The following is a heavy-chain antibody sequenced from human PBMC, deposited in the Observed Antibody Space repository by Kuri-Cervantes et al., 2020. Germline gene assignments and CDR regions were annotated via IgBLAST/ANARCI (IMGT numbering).Heavy chain of an antibody. J-gene: IGHJ6*03. CDR3: ARAAPPWDIVVVPTHYYYYYYMDV. D-gene: IGHD2-2*01. V-gene: IGHV3-15*01. CDR2: IKSKTHGGTT. CDR1: GFTFSNAW. Sequence: GESLKISCAASGFTFSNAWMSWVRQAPGKGLEWVGRIKSKTHGGTTDYAAPVKGRFTISRDDSKTTLYLQMNSLKTEDTAVYYCARAAPPWDIVVVPTHYYYYYYMDVWGKGTTVTVSS.